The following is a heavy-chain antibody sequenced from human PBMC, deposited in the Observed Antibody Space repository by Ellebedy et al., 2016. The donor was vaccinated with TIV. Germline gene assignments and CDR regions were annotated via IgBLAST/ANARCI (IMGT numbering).Heavy chain of an antibody. V-gene: IGHV6-1*01. Sequence: SQTLSLTCAISGDSVSSNSAAWNWIRQSPSRGLEWLGRTYYRSKWYNDYGVSVKSRITISPDTSKNQFSLQLNSVTPEDTAVYSCTSDPQITTGRGVIIECLFDPWGQGTLVTVSS. CDR1: GDSVSSNSAA. J-gene: IGHJ5*02. CDR3: TSDPQITTGRGVIIECLFDP. CDR2: TYYRSKWYN. D-gene: IGHD3-10*01.